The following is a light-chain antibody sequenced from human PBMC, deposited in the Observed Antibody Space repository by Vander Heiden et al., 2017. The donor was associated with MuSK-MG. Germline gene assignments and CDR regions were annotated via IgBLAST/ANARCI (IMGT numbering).Light chain of an antibody. J-gene: IGKJ5*01. Sequence: EIVLTQSPGTMSLSPGERATLSCRASQSVSSSYLAWYQQKPGQAPRLLIYGASSRATGIPDRFSGSGSGTDFTLTISRLDPEDFAVYYCQQYGSSPPITFGQVTRLEIK. CDR3: QQYGSSPPIT. CDR2: GAS. CDR1: QSVSSSY. V-gene: IGKV3-20*01.